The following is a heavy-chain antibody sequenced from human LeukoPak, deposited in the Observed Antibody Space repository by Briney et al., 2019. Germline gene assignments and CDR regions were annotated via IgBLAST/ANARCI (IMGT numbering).Heavy chain of an antibody. Sequence: GGSLRLSCAASGFTVSSNYMSWVRQAPGKGLEWVSVIYSGGSTYYADSVKGRFTISRDNSKNTLYLQMNSLRAEDTAVYYCARDPGGSGWGAFDIWGQGTMVTVSS. CDR3: ARDPGGSGWGAFDI. V-gene: IGHV3-53*01. CDR2: IYSGGST. J-gene: IGHJ3*02. CDR1: GFTVSSNY. D-gene: IGHD4-23*01.